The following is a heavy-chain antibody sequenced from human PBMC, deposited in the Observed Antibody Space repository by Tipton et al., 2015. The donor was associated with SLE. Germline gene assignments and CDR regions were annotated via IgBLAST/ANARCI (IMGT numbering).Heavy chain of an antibody. CDR2: INHSRST. CDR3: AREWSGLDF. Sequence: TLSLTCTVYGGSFSGYYWTWIRQPPGKGLEWIGEINHSRSTNYNPSLKSRVTISVDTSKNQFSLELSSVTAADTALYYCAREWSGLDFWGRGTMVTVSS. J-gene: IGHJ3*01. V-gene: IGHV4-34*01. D-gene: IGHD3-3*01. CDR1: GGSFSGYY.